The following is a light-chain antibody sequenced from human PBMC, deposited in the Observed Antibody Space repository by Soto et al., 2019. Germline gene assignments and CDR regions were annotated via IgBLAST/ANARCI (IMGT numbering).Light chain of an antibody. CDR3: QQLNSYLLT. Sequence: IKLTHSPSSLSASVGDRVTITCRASQGISSYLALYQQKPGKAPKLLIYAASTLQSGVPSRFSGSGSGTDFTLTISSLQPEDFATYYCQQLNSYLLTFVGGTKV. J-gene: IGKJ4*01. CDR1: QGISSY. CDR2: AAS. V-gene: IGKV1-9*01.